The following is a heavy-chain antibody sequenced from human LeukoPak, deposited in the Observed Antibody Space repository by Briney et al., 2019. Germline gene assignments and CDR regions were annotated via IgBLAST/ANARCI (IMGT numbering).Heavy chain of an antibody. CDR2: ISSSSSYI. Sequence: GGSLRLSCAASGFTFSSYSMNWVRQAPGKGLEWVSSISSSSSYIYYADSVKGRFTISRDNAKNSLYLQMNSLRAEDTAVYYCARERGSGYYYFDYWGQGTLVTVSS. CDR3: ARERGSGYYYFDY. D-gene: IGHD5-12*01. CDR1: GFTFSSYS. J-gene: IGHJ4*02. V-gene: IGHV3-21*01.